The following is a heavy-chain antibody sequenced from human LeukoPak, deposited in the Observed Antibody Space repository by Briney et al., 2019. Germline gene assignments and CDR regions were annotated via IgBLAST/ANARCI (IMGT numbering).Heavy chain of an antibody. D-gene: IGHD2-8*01. J-gene: IGHJ5*02. Sequence: SETLSLTCTVSGGSISSYYWSWIRQPPGKGLEWIGYIYYSGSTNYNPSLKSRVTISVDTSKNQFSLKLSSVTAADTAVYYCARLRYCTNGVCPWGQGTLVTVSS. CDR2: IYYSGST. V-gene: IGHV4-59*12. CDR1: GGSISSYY. CDR3: ARLRYCTNGVCP.